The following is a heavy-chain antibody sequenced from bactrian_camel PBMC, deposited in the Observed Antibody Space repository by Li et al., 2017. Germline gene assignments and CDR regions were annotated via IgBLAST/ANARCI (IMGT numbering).Heavy chain of an antibody. CDR3: AADDALGGSWFSPLNRPYNH. V-gene: IGHV3S53*01. D-gene: IGHD6*01. J-gene: IGHJ4*01. CDR1: GYRYDTYC. Sequence: HVQLVESGGGSVQAGGSLRLSCAAPGYRYDTYCMGWFRQAPGKAREGVAGIVSDGRTSYANVVKGRFTISTDNAKNILYLQMNSLKPDDTAMYYCAADDALGGSWFSPLNRPYNHWGQGTQVTVS. CDR2: IVSDGRT.